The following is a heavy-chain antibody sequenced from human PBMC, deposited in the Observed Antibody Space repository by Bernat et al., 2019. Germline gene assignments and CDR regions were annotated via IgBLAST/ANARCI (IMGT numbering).Heavy chain of an antibody. D-gene: IGHD3-9*01. Sequence: RGGSGGGLVGPGGSLRLAWAASGVTVSSGYMSWVRQAPGKGLGWVSVIYSGGSTYYADSVKGRFTISRHNSKNTLYLQMNSLRAEDTAVYYCARRQLTLYYYYGMDVWGQGTTVTVSS. CDR1: GVTVSSGY. CDR3: ARRQLTLYYYYGMDV. CDR2: IYSGGST. V-gene: IGHV3-53*04. J-gene: IGHJ6*02.